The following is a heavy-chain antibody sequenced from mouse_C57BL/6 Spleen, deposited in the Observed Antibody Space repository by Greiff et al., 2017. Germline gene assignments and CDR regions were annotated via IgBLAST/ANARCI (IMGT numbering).Heavy chain of an antibody. V-gene: IGHV1-19*01. CDR2: INPYNGGT. CDR1: GYTFTDYY. D-gene: IGHD2-5*01. Sequence: VQLQQSGPVLVKPGASVKMSCKASGYTFTDYYMNWVKQSHGKSLEWIGVINPYNGGTSYNQKFKGKATLTVDKSSSTAYMELNGLTSEDSAVYYCARDYSNPFDYWGQGTTLTVSS. J-gene: IGHJ2*01. CDR3: ARDYSNPFDY.